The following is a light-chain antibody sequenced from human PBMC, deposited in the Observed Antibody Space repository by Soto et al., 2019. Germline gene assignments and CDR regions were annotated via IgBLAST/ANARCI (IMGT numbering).Light chain of an antibody. J-gene: IGLJ2*01. CDR1: GSNIGTYE. CDR2: HNF. Sequence: QSVLTQPPSVSGAPGQSVTISCTGSGSNIGTYEVHWSQQLPGVAPKRLIQHNFNRPSGVTDRFSASKSGTSASLAITGLLPEDEADYYCQSYDAFLSAVVFGGVTKLTVL. V-gene: IGLV1-40*01. CDR3: QSYDAFLSAVV.